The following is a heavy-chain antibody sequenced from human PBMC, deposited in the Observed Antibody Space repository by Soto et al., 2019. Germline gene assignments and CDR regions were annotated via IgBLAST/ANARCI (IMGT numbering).Heavy chain of an antibody. J-gene: IGHJ4*02. CDR2: ISYDGSNK. V-gene: IGHV3-30-3*01. Sequence: PGGSLRLSCAASGFTFSSYAMHWVRQAPGKGLEWVAVISYDGSNKYYADSVKGRFTISRDNSKNTLYLQMNSLRAEDTAVYYCAKDNAPAAGTFDYWGQGTLVTVSS. CDR1: GFTFSSYA. CDR3: AKDNAPAAGTFDY. D-gene: IGHD6-13*01.